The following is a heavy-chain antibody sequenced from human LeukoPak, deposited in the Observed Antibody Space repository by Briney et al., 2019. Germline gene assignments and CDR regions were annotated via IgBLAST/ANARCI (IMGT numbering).Heavy chain of an antibody. V-gene: IGHV3-20*04. J-gene: IGHJ4*02. CDR1: GFTFDDYG. D-gene: IGHD6-19*01. CDR2: INWSGGST. CDR3: AREVRYLGGSIAVAGYFDY. Sequence: GGSLRLPCAASGFTFDDYGMSWVRQAPGKGLEWVSGINWSGGSTGYADSVKGRFTISRDNAKNSLYLQMNSLRAEDTALYYCAREVRYLGGSIAVAGYFDYWGQGTLVTVSS.